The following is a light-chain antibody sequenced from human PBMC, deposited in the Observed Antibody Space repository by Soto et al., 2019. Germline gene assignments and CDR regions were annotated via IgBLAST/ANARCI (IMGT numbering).Light chain of an antibody. Sequence: QSVLTQPPSASGTPGQRVTISCSGSSSNTGSNAVNWYHQLPGTAPKLLIHSNDQRPSGVPDRFSGSKSGTSASLAISGLQSEDEADYYCAAWDDSLSAWVFGGGTKLTVL. CDR3: AAWDDSLSAWV. J-gene: IGLJ3*02. CDR2: SND. V-gene: IGLV1-44*01. CDR1: SSNTGSNA.